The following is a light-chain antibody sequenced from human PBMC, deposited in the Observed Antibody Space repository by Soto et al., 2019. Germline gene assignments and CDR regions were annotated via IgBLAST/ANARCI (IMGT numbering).Light chain of an antibody. J-gene: IGKJ5*01. CDR2: GAS. CDR3: QQYGTSPIN. CDR1: QSIKNNF. V-gene: IGKV3-20*01. Sequence: EIVMTQSPGTLSVSPGERATLSCRASQSIKNNFLAWYQQKPGQAPRLLIFGASSRSSGIPYRFSGSGSGTDFTLTVSRLEPEDFAVYYCQQYGTSPINFGQGTRLEIK.